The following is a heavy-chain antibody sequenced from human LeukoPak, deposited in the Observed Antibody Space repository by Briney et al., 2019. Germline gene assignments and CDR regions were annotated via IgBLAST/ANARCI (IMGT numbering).Heavy chain of an antibody. V-gene: IGHV3-30*02. CDR3: AKDRQAITIFGVVNTPRANFDY. CDR1: GFGFSRYD. J-gene: IGHJ4*02. Sequence: GGSLRLSCAASGFGFSRYDIHWVRQAPGKGLEWVAFIRYDGSNKNYADSVKGRFTISRDNFMSTVYLQMNSLRAEDTAVYYCAKDRQAITIFGVVNTPRANFDYWGQGTLVTVSS. D-gene: IGHD3-3*01. CDR2: IRYDGSNK.